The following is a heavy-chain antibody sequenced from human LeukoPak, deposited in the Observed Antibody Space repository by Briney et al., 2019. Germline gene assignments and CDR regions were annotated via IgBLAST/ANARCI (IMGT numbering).Heavy chain of an antibody. Sequence: SETLSLTCTVSGGSISSYYWSWIRQPPGKGLEWIGNIYDSGSTNYNPSLKSRVTISVDTSKNQCSLKLSSVTAADTAVYYCARDLLSTAGYFDYWGQGTLVTVSS. V-gene: IGHV4-59*01. CDR3: ARDLLSTAGYFDY. CDR1: GGSISSYY. J-gene: IGHJ4*02. CDR2: IYDSGST. D-gene: IGHD6-19*01.